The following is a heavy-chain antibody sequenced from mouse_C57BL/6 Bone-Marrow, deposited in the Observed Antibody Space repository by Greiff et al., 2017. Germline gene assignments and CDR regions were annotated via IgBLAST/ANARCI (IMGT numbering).Heavy chain of an antibody. CDR2: IVPENGDT. J-gene: IGHJ2*01. Sequence: VQLQQSGAELVRPGASVKLSCTASGFNIKDDYMHWVKQRPEQGLEWIGWIVPENGDTEYASKFQGKATITADTSSNTAYLQLSSLTSEDTAVYYCTPTGYYFDYWGQGTTLTVPS. CDR3: TPTGYYFDY. D-gene: IGHD4-1*02. V-gene: IGHV14-4*01. CDR1: GFNIKDDY.